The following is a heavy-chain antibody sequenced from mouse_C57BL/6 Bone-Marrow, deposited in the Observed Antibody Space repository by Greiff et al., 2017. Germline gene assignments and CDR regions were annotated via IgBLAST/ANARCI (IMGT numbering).Heavy chain of an antibody. Sequence: VKLVESGAELARPGASVKLSCKASGYTFTSYGISWVKQRTGQGLEWIGEIYPRSGNTYYNEKFKGKATLTADKSSSTAYMELRSLTSEDSAVYFCARSWDYGSSWYYFDYWGQGTTLTVSS. CDR3: ARSWDYGSSWYYFDY. CDR1: GYTFTSYG. V-gene: IGHV1-81*01. D-gene: IGHD1-1*01. CDR2: IYPRSGNT. J-gene: IGHJ2*01.